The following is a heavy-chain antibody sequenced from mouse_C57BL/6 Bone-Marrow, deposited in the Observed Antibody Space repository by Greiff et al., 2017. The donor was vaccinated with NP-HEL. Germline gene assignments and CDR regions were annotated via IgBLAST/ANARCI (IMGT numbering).Heavy chain of an antibody. D-gene: IGHD4-1*01. J-gene: IGHJ4*01. CDR1: GYTFTSYG. CDR2: IYPRSGNT. CDR3: ARWELTGTYAMDY. V-gene: IGHV1-81*01. Sequence: QVHVKQSGAELARPGASVKLSCKASGYTFTSYGISWVKQRTGQGLEWIGEIYPRSGNTYYNEKFKGKATLTADKSSSTAYMELRSLTSEDSAVYFCARWELTGTYAMDYWGQGTSVTVSS.